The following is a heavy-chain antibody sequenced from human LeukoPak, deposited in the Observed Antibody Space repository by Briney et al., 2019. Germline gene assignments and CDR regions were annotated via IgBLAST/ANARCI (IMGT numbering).Heavy chain of an antibody. CDR1: GDSITSYY. CDR2: VYYRGAT. Sequence: SETLSLTCTVSGDSITSYYWNWIRQPPGRGLEWIGYVYYRGATNYNPSLKTRVTTSIDTSKKQFSLKLSSVTAADTAVYFCAGVFSGRRPFELWGKGTLVTVSS. J-gene: IGHJ4*02. D-gene: IGHD3-10*01. V-gene: IGHV4-59*01. CDR3: AGVFSGRRPFEL.